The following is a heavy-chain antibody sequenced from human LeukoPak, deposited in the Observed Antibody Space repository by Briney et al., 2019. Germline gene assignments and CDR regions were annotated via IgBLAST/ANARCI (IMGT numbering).Heavy chain of an antibody. J-gene: IGHJ4*02. V-gene: IGHV3-7*01. CDR3: ARGVWAPFDS. D-gene: IGHD7-27*01. CDR1: GGSISSYY. CDR2: IKQDGSEK. Sequence: ETLSLTCTVSGGSISSYYWSWIRQPPGKGLEWVANIKQDGSEKNYVDSVKGRFSISRDNAKNSLILQMNSLRDEDTAVYYCARGVWAPFDSWGQGTLVSVSS.